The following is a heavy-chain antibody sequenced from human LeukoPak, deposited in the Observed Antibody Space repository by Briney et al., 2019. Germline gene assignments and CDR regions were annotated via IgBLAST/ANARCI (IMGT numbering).Heavy chain of an antibody. Sequence: PGRSLRLSCAASGFTFSSTCMSWIRPPPGKGRELVVRIEDKMKGGTTDYAAPVKDRFTSSRHDSKDTLYVQMNSLKSEYTAGYYGTTSVNELKRTWERAHYMDVWGKGTTVTVYS. CDR3: TTSVNELKRTWERAHYMDV. D-gene: IGHD1-26*01. V-gene: IGHV3-15*04. J-gene: IGHJ6*03. CDR1: GFTFSSTC. CDR2: IEDKMKGGTT.